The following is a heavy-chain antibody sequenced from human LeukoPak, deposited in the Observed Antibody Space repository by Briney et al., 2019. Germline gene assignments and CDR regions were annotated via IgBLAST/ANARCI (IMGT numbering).Heavy chain of an antibody. CDR2: IIPIFGTA. J-gene: IGHJ4*02. CDR3: ASSHYYGSGSYSGSD. D-gene: IGHD3-10*01. Sequence: GASVKVSCKASGGTFSSYAISWVRLAPGQGLEWMGGIIPIFGTANYAQKFQGRVTITADESTSTAYMELSSLRSEDTAVYYCASSHYYGSGSYSGSDWGQGALVTISS. CDR1: GGTFSSYA. V-gene: IGHV1-69*13.